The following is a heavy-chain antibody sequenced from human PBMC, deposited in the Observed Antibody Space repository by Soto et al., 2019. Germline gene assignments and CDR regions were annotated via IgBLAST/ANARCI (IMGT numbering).Heavy chain of an antibody. CDR2: IYYSGST. J-gene: IGHJ1*01. V-gene: IGHV4-61*01. CDR3: AREDYYDSSD. Sequence: QVQLQESGPGLVKPSETLSLTCTVSGGSVSSGSYYWSWIRQPPGKGLEWIGYIYYSGSTNHNPSLKSRVTISVDTSKNQFSLKLSSVTAADTAVYYCAREDYYDSSDWGQGTLVTVSS. CDR1: GGSVSSGSYY. D-gene: IGHD3-22*01.